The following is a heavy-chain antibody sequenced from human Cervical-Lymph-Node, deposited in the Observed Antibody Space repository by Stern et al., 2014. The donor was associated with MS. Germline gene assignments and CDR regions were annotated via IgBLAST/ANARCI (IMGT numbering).Heavy chain of an antibody. CDR1: GYSFTIYY. CDR3: ARHVQGFDY. CDR2: IYPYDSDT. J-gene: IGHJ4*02. Sequence: VQLVQSGAEVXXPXXSLKISCKFSGYSFTIYYIAWVRQMPGKGLEWMGVIYPYDSDTTSSPSFQGQVTISADKSITTAYLQWSSLRASDTAMYYCARHVQGFDYWGQGTLVTVSS. V-gene: IGHV5-51*01.